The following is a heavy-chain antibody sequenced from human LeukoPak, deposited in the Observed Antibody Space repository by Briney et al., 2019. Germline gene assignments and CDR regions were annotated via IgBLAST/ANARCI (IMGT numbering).Heavy chain of an antibody. J-gene: IGHJ5*02. Sequence: ASVKVSCKASGYTFTGYYMHWVRQAPGQGLEWMGWINPNSGGTNYAQKFQGRVTMTRDTSISTAYMELSRLRSDDTAVYYCAREQDKVGTTINWFDPWGQGTLVTVSS. D-gene: IGHD1-26*01. CDR3: AREQDKVGTTINWFDP. CDR1: GYTFTGYY. V-gene: IGHV1-2*02. CDR2: INPNSGGT.